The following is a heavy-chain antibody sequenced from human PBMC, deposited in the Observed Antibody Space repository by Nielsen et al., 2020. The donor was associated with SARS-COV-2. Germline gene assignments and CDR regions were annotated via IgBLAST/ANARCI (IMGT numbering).Heavy chain of an antibody. J-gene: IGHJ4*02. CDR2: NYSGGSST. CDR1: GFTFSSYA. Sequence: GESLKISCAASGFTFSSYAMSWVRQAPGKGLEWVSVNYSGGSSTYYADSVKGRFTISRDNSKNTLYLQMNSLRAEDTAVYYCALHYGDNGFFDYWGQGTLVTVSS. V-gene: IGHV3-23*03. CDR3: ALHYGDNGFFDY. D-gene: IGHD4-23*01.